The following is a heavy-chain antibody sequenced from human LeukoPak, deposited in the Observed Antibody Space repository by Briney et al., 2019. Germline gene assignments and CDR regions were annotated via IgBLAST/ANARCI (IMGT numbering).Heavy chain of an antibody. Sequence: AEPLSLPCTVSCVSISSSSYYCGWIRPPPGKVLECIWSIYYSRSAYYNPSLKSRVPISVDTSKNQFSLKLSSMTAADTAVYYCARDFLISSWSDYWGQGTLVTVSS. J-gene: IGHJ4*02. V-gene: IGHV4-39*02. CDR1: CVSISSSSYY. CDR3: ARDFLISSWSDY. D-gene: IGHD6-13*01. CDR2: IYYSRSA.